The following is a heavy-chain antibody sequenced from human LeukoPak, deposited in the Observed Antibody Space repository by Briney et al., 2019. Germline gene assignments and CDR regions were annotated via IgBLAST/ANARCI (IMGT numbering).Heavy chain of an antibody. Sequence: GGSLRLSCAGSGFTFSDYYMSWIRQAPGKGLEWVSYISSSSSYTNYADSVKGRFTVSRGNAKNSLHLQMNSLRAEDTAVYYCARWKGSGSYSFYFDYWGQGTLVIVSS. CDR3: ARWKGSGSYSFYFDY. V-gene: IGHV3-11*03. J-gene: IGHJ4*02. CDR1: GFTFSDYY. CDR2: ISSSSSYT. D-gene: IGHD3-10*01.